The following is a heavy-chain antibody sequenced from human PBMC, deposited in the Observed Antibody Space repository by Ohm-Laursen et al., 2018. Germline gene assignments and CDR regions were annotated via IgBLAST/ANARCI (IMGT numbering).Heavy chain of an antibody. V-gene: IGHV4-38-2*01. J-gene: IGHJ4*02. CDR2: IYHSGST. CDR3: ARRPYYDFLFDY. CDR1: GYSISSGYY. Sequence: GTLSLTCAVSGYSISSGYYWGWIRQPPGKGLEWIGTIYHSGSTNYNPSLKSRVTISVDTSKNQFSLKLNSVTAADTAVYYCARRPYYDFLFDYWGQGTLVTVSS. D-gene: IGHD3-3*01.